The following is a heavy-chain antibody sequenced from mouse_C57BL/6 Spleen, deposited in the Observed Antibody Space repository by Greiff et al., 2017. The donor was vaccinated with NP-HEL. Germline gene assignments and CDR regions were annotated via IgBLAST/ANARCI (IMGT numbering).Heavy chain of an antibody. J-gene: IGHJ4*01. CDR1: GFTFSDYG. V-gene: IGHV5-17*01. CDR3: ARRTTVDAMDY. Sequence: EVKLMESGGGLVKPGGSLKLSCAASGFTFSDYGMHWVRQAPGKGLEWVAYISRGSSTINYADTVKGRFTISRDNAKNTLFLQMTSLRSEDTAMYYCARRTTVDAMDYWGQGTLVTVSS. CDR2: ISRGSSTI. D-gene: IGHD1-1*01.